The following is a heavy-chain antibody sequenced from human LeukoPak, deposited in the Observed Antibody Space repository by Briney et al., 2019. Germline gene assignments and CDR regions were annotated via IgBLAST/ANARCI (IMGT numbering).Heavy chain of an antibody. D-gene: IGHD6-19*01. J-gene: IGHJ4*02. CDR2: IIPILGIA. V-gene: IGHV1-69*04. Sequence: SVTVSCKASGGTFSSYAISWVRQAPGQGLEWMGRIIPILGIANYAQKFQGRVTTTADKSTSTAYMELSSLRSEDTAVYYCARDGIAVAGTFDYWGQGTLVTVSS. CDR3: ARDGIAVAGTFDY. CDR1: GGTFSSYA.